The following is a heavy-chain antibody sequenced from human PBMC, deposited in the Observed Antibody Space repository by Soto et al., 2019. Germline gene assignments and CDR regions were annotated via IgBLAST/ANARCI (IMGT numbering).Heavy chain of an antibody. CDR2: IYYSGST. J-gene: IGHJ5*02. D-gene: IGHD2-15*01. CDR1: GGSISSYY. Sequence: SETLSLTCTVSGGSISSYYWSWIRQPPGKGLEWIGYIYYSGSTNYNPSLKSRVTISVDTSKNQFSLKLSSVTAADTAVYYCAREEVAEPAYNRFDPWGQGTLVTVSS. CDR3: AREEVAEPAYNRFDP. V-gene: IGHV4-59*01.